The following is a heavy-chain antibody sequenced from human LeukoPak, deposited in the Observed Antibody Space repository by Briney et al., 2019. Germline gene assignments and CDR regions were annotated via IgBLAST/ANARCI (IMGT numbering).Heavy chain of an antibody. J-gene: IGHJ4*02. V-gene: IGHV3-23*03. CDR3: AKDLHSRASCY. D-gene: IGHD4-11*01. Sequence: PGGSLRLSCAASGFTFSSYAMSWVRQAPGKGLEWVTFIENAGSPTYVADSVKGRFTISRDNSKNMLFLQMNSLRTEDTALYYCAKDLHSRASCYWGQGALITVS. CDR1: GFTFSSYA. CDR2: IENAGSPT.